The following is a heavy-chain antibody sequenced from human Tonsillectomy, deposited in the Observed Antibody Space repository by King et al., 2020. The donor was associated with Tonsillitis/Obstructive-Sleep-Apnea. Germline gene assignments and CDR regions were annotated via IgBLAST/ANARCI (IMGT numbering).Heavy chain of an antibody. CDR2: INHRGST. D-gene: IGHD2-15*01. Sequence: VQLQQWGAGLLKPSETLSLTCAVYGGSFSGYYWSWIRQPPGKGLEWIVEINHRGSTNYTPSLKSRCTISVDTSKNQFSLKLSSVTAADTAVYYCARGDFVVVVAASNYYYYMDVWGKGTTVTVSS. V-gene: IGHV4-34*01. J-gene: IGHJ6*03. CDR1: GGSFSGYY. CDR3: ARGDFVVVVAASNYYYYMDV.